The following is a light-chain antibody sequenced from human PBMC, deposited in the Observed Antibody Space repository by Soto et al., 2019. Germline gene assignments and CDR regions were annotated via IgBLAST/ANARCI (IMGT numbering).Light chain of an antibody. CDR3: QQYGSSVT. J-gene: IGKJ1*01. CDR2: GAS. CDR1: QSVSNSY. V-gene: IGKV3-20*01. Sequence: EIVLTQSPGTLSLSPGERATLSCRASQSVSNSYLAWYQQKPGQAPRLLIFGASSRATGIPDRVSGRGSGTDFTLTISRLEPEDFAVYYCQQYGSSVTFGQGTKVDIK.